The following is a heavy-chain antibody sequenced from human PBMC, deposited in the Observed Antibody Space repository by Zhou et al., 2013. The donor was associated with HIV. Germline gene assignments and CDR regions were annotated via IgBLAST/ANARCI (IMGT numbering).Heavy chain of an antibody. Sequence: QGHLVQSGPEVKSPGASVKVSCKASGYSFSAYYMHWVRQAPGQGLEYLGWIIPSSGDTRYAQNFQGRVTMTRDTSINTVYMELKRLTSEDTAMYFCARSHKWLQLRYQGIFDYWGQGTLVTVSS. CDR3: ARSHKWLQLRYQGIFDY. CDR1: GYSFSAYY. CDR2: IIPSSGDT. V-gene: IGHV1-2*02. J-gene: IGHJ4*02. D-gene: IGHD5-12*01.